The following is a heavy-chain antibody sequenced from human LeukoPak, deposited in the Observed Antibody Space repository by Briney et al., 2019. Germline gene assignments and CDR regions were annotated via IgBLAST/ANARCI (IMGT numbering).Heavy chain of an antibody. V-gene: IGHV1-69*05. CDR2: IIPIFGTA. CDR3: ARVSIAAAGTSFYYMDV. D-gene: IGHD6-13*01. Sequence: SVKVSCKASGGTFSSYAISWVRQAPGQGLEWMGGIIPIFGTANYAQKFQGRVTITTDESTSTAYMELSSLRSEDTAVYYCARVSIAAAGTSFYYMDVWGKGTTVTVSS. CDR1: GGTFSSYA. J-gene: IGHJ6*03.